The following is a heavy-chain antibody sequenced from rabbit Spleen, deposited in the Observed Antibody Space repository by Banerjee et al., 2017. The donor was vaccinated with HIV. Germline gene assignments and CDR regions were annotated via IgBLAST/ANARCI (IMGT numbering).Heavy chain of an antibody. J-gene: IGHJ4*01. CDR2: IDPVFGIT. CDR3: ARDGAGGSYFAL. Sequence: PLKESGGGLVQPGGSLKLSCKASGFTLSSYYMNWVRQAPGKGLEWIGYIDPVFGITYYANWVNGRFSISRENAQNTVFLQMTSLTAADTATYFCARDGAGGSYFALWGQGTLVTVS. V-gene: IGHV1S7*01. CDR1: GFTLSSYY. D-gene: IGHD8-1*01.